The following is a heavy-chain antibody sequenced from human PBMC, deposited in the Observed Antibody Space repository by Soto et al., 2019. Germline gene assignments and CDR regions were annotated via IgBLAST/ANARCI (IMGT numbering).Heavy chain of an antibody. D-gene: IGHD6-13*01. CDR2: ISGSGGST. V-gene: IGHV3-23*01. CDR1: GFTFSSYA. J-gene: IGHJ4*02. CDR3: AQDLRQQLVDGTVDY. Sequence: EVQLLESGGGLVQPGGSLRLSCAASGFTFSSYAMSWVRQAQGKGLEWVSTISGSGGSTYYADSVKGRFTISRDNSKNTLYLQMNSLRAEDTAVYYCAQDLRQQLVDGTVDYWGQGTLVTVSS.